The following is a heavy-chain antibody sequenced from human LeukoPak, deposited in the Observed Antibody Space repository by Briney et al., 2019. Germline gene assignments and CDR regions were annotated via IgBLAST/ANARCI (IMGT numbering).Heavy chain of an antibody. CDR3: AKCYEYQLPRHFDY. D-gene: IGHD2-2*01. V-gene: IGHV3-11*01. CDR2: IISSGSTI. CDR1: GFTFSDYY. J-gene: IGHJ4*02. Sequence: PGGSLRLSCAASGFTFSDYYVSWIRQAPGKGLEWVSYIISSGSTIYYADSVKGRFTISRDNAKNSLYLQMNSLRAEDTAVYYCAKCYEYQLPRHFDYWGQGTLVTVSS.